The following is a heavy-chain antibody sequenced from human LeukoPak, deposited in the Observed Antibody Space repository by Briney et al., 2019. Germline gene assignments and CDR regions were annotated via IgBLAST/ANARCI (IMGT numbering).Heavy chain of an antibody. CDR1: GGSISSSNW. D-gene: IGHD6-19*01. Sequence: PSGTLSLTCAVSGGSISSSNWWSWIRQPPGKGLEWIGEINHSGSTNYNPSLKSRVTISVDTSKNQFSLKLSSVTAANTAVYYCARVGVRTDSSTPADYWGQGTLVTVSS. CDR2: INHSGST. CDR3: ARVGVRTDSSTPADY. V-gene: IGHV4-4*02. J-gene: IGHJ4*02.